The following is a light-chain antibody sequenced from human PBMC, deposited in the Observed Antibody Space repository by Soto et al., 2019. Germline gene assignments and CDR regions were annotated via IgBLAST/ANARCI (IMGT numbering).Light chain of an antibody. CDR2: GAS. Sequence: EIQMTQSPATLSASLGDRATLSCRASQSISSNLAWYQQKPGQAPRLLIYGASTRATGIPARFSGSGSGTEFTLTISSLQSEDFAIYYCQQYNNCPRTFGQGTKVDIK. V-gene: IGKV3-15*01. CDR3: QQYNNCPRT. CDR1: QSISSN. J-gene: IGKJ1*01.